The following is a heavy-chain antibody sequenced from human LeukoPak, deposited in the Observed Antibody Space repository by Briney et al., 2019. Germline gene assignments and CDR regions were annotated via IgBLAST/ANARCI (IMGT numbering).Heavy chain of an antibody. CDR1: GGSISSGGYY. Sequence: SETLSLTCTVSGGSISSGGYYWSWIRQHPGKGLEWIGYIYYSGSTYYNPSLKSRVTISVDTSKNQFSLKLSSVTAADTAVYYCARRSSGSGSPPKWYFDLWGRGTLVTVSS. CDR2: IYYSGST. V-gene: IGHV4-31*03. J-gene: IGHJ2*01. CDR3: ARRSSGSGSPPKWYFDL. D-gene: IGHD3-10*01.